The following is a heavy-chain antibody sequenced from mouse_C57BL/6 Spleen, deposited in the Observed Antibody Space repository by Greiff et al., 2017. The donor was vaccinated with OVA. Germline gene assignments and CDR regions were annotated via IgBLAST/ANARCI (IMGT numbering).Heavy chain of an antibody. Sequence: QVQLKESGPELVKPGASVKISCTASGYAFSSSWMNWVKQRPGKGLEWIGRIYPGDGDINYNGKFKGKVTLTADKSSSTVYLQLSSLTSEDSAVYFCARSSDYDEGFAYWGQGTLVTVSA. CDR3: ARSSDYDEGFAY. CDR1: GYAFSSSW. D-gene: IGHD2-4*01. V-gene: IGHV1-82*01. J-gene: IGHJ3*01. CDR2: IYPGDGDI.